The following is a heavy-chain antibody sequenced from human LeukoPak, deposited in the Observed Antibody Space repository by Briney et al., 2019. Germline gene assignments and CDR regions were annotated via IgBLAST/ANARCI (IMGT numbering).Heavy chain of an antibody. V-gene: IGHV3-21*01. D-gene: IGHD4-17*01. CDR1: GFTFSSYS. CDR3: ARPLTTVTTSAFDI. Sequence: GGSLRLSCAASGFTFSSYSMNWVRQAPGKGLEWVSSISSSSSYIYYADSVKGRFTISRDNAKNSLYPQMNSLRSEDTAVYYCARPLTTVTTSAFDIWGQGTMVTVSS. J-gene: IGHJ3*02. CDR2: ISSSSSYI.